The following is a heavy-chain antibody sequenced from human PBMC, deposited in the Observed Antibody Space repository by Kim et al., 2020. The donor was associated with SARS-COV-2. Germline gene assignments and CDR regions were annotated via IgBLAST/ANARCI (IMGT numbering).Heavy chain of an antibody. CDR2: IYYSGST. Sequence: SETLSLTCTVSGGSISSYYWSWIRQPPGKGLEWIGYIYYSGSTNYNPSLKSRVTISVDTSKNQFSLKLSSVTAADTAVYYCARVAAAGGPGVYFDYWGQGTLVTVSS. V-gene: IGHV4-59*13. CDR1: GGSISSYY. CDR3: ARVAAAGGPGVYFDY. D-gene: IGHD6-13*01. J-gene: IGHJ4*02.